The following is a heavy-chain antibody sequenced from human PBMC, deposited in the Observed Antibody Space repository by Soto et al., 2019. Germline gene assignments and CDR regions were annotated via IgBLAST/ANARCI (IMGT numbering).Heavy chain of an antibody. V-gene: IGHV2-5*02. D-gene: IGHD3-16*01. CDR1: GFSLTTRGVG. J-gene: IGHJ5*02. CDR2: IYWDDDK. Sequence: QITLKESGPTLVKPTQTLTLTCTFSGFSLTTRGVGVGWIHQPPGKALECLALIYWDDDKRYSPSLQSRLSITKDTSKNQMVLTMTNVDPVDTATYYCAHIPIYYQYDWFAPWGQGTLVSVSS. CDR3: AHIPIYYQYDWFAP.